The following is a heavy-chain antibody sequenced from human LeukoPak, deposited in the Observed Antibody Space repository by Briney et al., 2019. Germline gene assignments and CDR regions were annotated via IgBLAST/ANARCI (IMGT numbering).Heavy chain of an antibody. CDR1: GFIFSCYG. V-gene: IGHV3-30*18. CDR3: AKEVTEAVAGHQVNWFDP. J-gene: IGHJ5*02. CDR2: ISYDGSHK. Sequence: PGTSLRLSCAVSGFIFSCYGMHWVRQAPGKGLEWVAVISYDGSHKYHADSVKGRFTISRDNSKNTLYLQMNSLRAEDTAVYYCAKEVTEAVAGHQVNWFDPWGQGTLVTVSS. D-gene: IGHD2-15*01.